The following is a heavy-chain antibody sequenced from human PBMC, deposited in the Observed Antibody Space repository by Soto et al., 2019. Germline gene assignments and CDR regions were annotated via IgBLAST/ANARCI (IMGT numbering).Heavy chain of an antibody. CDR3: AKNQERELPRVIDF. Sequence: RWSLRLSCSTSVLTVSNYAMSWFRQAPGGGLEWVSSMSGSSSTTYYADSVRGRFTISRDRSKNTLYLQMSSLRAEDTALYYCAKNQERELPRVIDFWGQGTLVTVSS. J-gene: IGHJ4*02. V-gene: IGHV3-23*01. CDR1: VLTVSNYA. CDR2: MSGSSSTT. D-gene: IGHD1-7*01.